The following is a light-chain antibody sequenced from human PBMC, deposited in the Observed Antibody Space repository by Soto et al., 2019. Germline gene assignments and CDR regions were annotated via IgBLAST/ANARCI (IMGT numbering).Light chain of an antibody. V-gene: IGKV1-33*01. Sequence: DIQMTQSPSSLSAFVGDRVTITCQASQDISTYVNWYQQKPGKTPNLLIYAASNLETRVPSRFSGSGSGTKFTLTISRLQSEDIGTYYCQQYVNLPVTFGPGTKVNVK. CDR2: AAS. J-gene: IGKJ3*01. CDR1: QDISTY. CDR3: QQYVNLPVT.